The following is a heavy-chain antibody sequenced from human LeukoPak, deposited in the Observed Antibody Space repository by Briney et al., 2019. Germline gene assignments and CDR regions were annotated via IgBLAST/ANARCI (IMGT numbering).Heavy chain of an antibody. Sequence: SETLSLTCAVYGGSFSGYYWSWIRQPPGKGLEWIGEINHSGSTNYNPSLKSRVTISVDTSKNQFSLKLSSVTAADTAVYYCARRAVVVVAATRSYRWSTTIDYWGQGTLATVSS. J-gene: IGHJ4*02. CDR1: GGSFSGYY. V-gene: IGHV4-34*01. CDR3: ARRAVVVVAATRSYRWSTTIDY. D-gene: IGHD2-15*01. CDR2: INHSGST.